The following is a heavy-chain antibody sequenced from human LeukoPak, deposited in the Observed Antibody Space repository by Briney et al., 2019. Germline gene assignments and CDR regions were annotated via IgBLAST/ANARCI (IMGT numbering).Heavy chain of an antibody. D-gene: IGHD3-10*01. CDR3: AKVGGSGSYQNTPFDY. CDR2: IIYDGSNK. CDR1: GFTFSSYS. V-gene: IGHV3-30*18. J-gene: IGHJ4*02. Sequence: GGSLRLSCAASGFTFSSYSMNWVRQAPGKGLEWVAVIIYDGSNKYYADSLKGRFTVSRDNSKNTLYLQMNSLRAGDTAVYYCAKVGGSGSYQNTPFDYWGQGTLVTVSS.